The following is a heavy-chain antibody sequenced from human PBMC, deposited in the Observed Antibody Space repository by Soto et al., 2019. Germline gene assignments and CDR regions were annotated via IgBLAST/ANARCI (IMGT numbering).Heavy chain of an antibody. D-gene: IGHD2-2*01. CDR1: GFTFSDNA. CDR3: AKALSTAVNYGLDV. V-gene: IGHV3-23*01. Sequence: PGGSLRLSCGASGFTFSDNAMTWVRQAPGKGLEWVSSISDDGDSTYYADSVKGRFAVSRDNSKNTLFLHMNSLGAEDTAVYYCAKALSTAVNYGLDVRGQGTSVTVSS. J-gene: IGHJ6*02. CDR2: ISDDGDST.